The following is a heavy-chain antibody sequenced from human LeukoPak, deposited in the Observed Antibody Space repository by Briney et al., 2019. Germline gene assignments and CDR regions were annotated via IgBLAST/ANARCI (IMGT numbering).Heavy chain of an antibody. Sequence: PSETLSLTCTVSGGSISSYYWSWIRQPPGKGLEWIGCIYYSGSTNYNPSLKSRVTISVDTSKNQFSLKLSSVTAADTAVYYCAVGSYYTPLDYWGQGTLVTVSS. D-gene: IGHD1-26*01. J-gene: IGHJ4*02. CDR2: IYYSGST. V-gene: IGHV4-59*08. CDR3: AVGSYYTPLDY. CDR1: GGSISSYY.